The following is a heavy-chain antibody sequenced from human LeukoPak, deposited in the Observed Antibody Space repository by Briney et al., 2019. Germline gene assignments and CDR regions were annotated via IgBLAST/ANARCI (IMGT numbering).Heavy chain of an antibody. CDR1: GFTVSSNY. CDR2: IYSGGST. J-gene: IGHJ4*02. D-gene: IGHD3-10*01. V-gene: IGHV3-53*04. CDR3: ARHGSGSYSMPLNYFDY. Sequence: GGSLRLSCAASGFTVSSNYMSWVRQAPGKGLEWVSVIYSGGSTYYADSVKGRFTISRHNSKNTLYLQMNSLRAEDTAVYYCARHGSGSYSMPLNYFDYWGQGTLVTVSS.